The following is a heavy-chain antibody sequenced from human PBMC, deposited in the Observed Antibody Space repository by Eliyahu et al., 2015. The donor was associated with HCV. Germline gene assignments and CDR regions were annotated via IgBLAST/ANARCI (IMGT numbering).Heavy chain of an antibody. J-gene: IGHJ4*02. CDR3: ARRGVPAATTYYFDY. CDR2: INSDGSST. V-gene: IGHV3-74*01. CDR1: GFTFXSYW. Sequence: EVQLVESGGGLVQPGGSXRLSCXASGFTFXSYWMHWVRQPPGKGLGWVSRINSDGSSTSYADSVKGRFTISRDNAKNTLYLQMNSLRAEDTAVYYCARRGVPAATTYYFDYWGQGTLVTVSS. D-gene: IGHD2-2*01.